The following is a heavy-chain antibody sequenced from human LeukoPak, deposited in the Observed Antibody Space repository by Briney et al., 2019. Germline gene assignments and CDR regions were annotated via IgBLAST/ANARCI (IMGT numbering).Heavy chain of an antibody. J-gene: IGHJ6*03. CDR2: ISAYNGHT. CDR3: VRDGHRLYDYYYYYMDV. D-gene: IGHD2-2*02. Sequence: ASVKVSCKASGGTFRNYAISWVRQAPGQGLEWMGWISAYNGHTNYTQKLQGRVTMTTDTSTSTAYMALRSLRSDDTAVYFCVRDGHRLYDYYYYYMDVWGKGTTVTVSS. CDR1: GGTFRNYA. V-gene: IGHV1-18*01.